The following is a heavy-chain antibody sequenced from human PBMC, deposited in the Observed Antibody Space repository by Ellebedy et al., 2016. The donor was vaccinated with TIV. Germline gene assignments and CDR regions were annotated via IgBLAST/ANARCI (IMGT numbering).Heavy chain of an antibody. D-gene: IGHD6-19*01. CDR3: ARREWLGYYDY. CDR1: GYTFTSYY. Sequence: ASVKVSCKASGYTFTSYYIHWVRQAPGQGLEWMGIINPSGGSTSYAQRIKGRVTMTRNTSISTAYMELSSLRSEDTAVYYCARREWLGYYDYWGQGTLVTVSS. J-gene: IGHJ4*02. CDR2: INPSGGST. V-gene: IGHV1-46*01.